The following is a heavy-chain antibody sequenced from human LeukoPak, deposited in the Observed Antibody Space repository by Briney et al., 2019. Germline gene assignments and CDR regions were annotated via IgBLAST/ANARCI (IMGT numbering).Heavy chain of an antibody. J-gene: IGHJ3*02. CDR3: ANLPGTGTTFYDAFDI. D-gene: IGHD1-1*01. CDR1: GFTFGSYG. CDR2: IRYDGSNK. Sequence: PGGSLRLSCAASGFTFGSYGMHWVRQAPGKGLEWVAFIRYDGSNKYYADSVKGRFTISRDNSKNTLYLQMNSLRAEDTAVYYCANLPGTGTTFYDAFDIWGQGTMVTVSS. V-gene: IGHV3-30*02.